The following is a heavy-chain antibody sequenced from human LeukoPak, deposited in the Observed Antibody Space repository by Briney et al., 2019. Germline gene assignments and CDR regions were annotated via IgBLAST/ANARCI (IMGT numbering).Heavy chain of an antibody. Sequence: GGSLRLSCAASGFTFSSYWMSWVRQAPGKRLEWVANIKQVGGEKYYVDSVKGRFTISRDNAKNSLYLQMNSLRAEDTAVYYCTRGPTLIGVAGTWPLDDWGQGTLVTVSS. V-gene: IGHV3-7*01. CDR1: GFTFSSYW. CDR2: IKQVGGEK. D-gene: IGHD6-19*01. J-gene: IGHJ4*02. CDR3: TRGPTLIGVAGTWPLDD.